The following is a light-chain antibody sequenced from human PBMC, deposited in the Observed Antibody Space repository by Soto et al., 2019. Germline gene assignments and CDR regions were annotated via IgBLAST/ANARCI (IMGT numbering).Light chain of an antibody. CDR1: QSVSSN. J-gene: IGKJ4*01. V-gene: IGKV3-11*01. CDR3: QQRTTWPLT. Sequence: IVLTHSPATLSFSPGERATLSFRASQSVSSNLAWYQQKPGQAPRLLISDASNRATGVPARFSGSGSGTDFSLTISSLEPEDFAVYYCQQRTTWPLTFGGGTKV. CDR2: DAS.